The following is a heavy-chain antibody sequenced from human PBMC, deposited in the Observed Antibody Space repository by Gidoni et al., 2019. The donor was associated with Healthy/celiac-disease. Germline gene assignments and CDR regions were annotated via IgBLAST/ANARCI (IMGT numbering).Heavy chain of an antibody. CDR2: IWYDGSNK. J-gene: IGHJ4*02. CDR1: GFTFSSYG. Sequence: QVQLVESGGGVVQPGRSLRLSCAASGFTFSSYGMHWVRQAPGKGLEWVAVIWYDGSNKYYADSVKGRFTISRDNSKNTLYLQMNSLRAEDTAVYYCARGKINYYDSSGYSHWGQGTLVTVSS. V-gene: IGHV3-33*01. D-gene: IGHD3-22*01. CDR3: ARGKINYYDSSGYSH.